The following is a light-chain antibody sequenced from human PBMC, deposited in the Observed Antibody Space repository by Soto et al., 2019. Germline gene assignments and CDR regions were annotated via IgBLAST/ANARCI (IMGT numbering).Light chain of an antibody. CDR3: CSSTSSNTYV. J-gene: IGLJ1*01. CDR1: SSDVGGYTY. Sequence: QSALTQPASVSGSPGQSITISCTGTSSDVGGYTYVSWYQQHPGKAPKLMIYDVSYGPSGVSNRFSGSKSGNTASLTISGLQAEDEADYYCCSSTSSNTYVFGTGTKVTVL. CDR2: DVS. V-gene: IGLV2-14*01.